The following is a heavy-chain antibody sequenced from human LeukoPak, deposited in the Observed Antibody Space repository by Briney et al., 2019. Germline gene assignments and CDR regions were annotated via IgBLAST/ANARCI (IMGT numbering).Heavy chain of an antibody. Sequence: GGSLRLSCAASGFTFSSYWMHWVRQAPGKGLVWVSRINSDGSSTSYADSVKGRFTISRDNAKNTLYLQMNSLRAEDTAVYYCAREASGSYYNDAFDIWGQGTMVTVSS. CDR2: INSDGSST. CDR3: AREASGSYYNDAFDI. V-gene: IGHV3-74*01. CDR1: GFTFSSYW. D-gene: IGHD1-26*01. J-gene: IGHJ3*02.